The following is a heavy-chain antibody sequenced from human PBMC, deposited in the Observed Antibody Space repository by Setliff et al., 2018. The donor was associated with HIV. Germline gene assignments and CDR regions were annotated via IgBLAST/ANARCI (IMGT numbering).Heavy chain of an antibody. CDR3: ARDYYYDSSGYRYFDY. J-gene: IGHJ4*02. D-gene: IGHD3-22*01. CDR2: IDASANT. V-gene: IGHV4-38-2*02. Sequence: SETLSLTCTVSGSSISSNYYWAWIRQAPGKGLEWIGCIDASANTYYIPSLKSRATISIDTSKNQLSLKLRSVTAADTAVYYCARDYYYDSSGYRYFDYWGQGTLVTVSS. CDR1: GSSISSNYY.